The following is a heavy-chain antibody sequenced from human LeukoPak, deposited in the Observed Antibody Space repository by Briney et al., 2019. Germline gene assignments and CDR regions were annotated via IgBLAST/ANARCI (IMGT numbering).Heavy chain of an antibody. D-gene: IGHD2-2*01. J-gene: IGHJ4*02. V-gene: IGHV5-51*01. CDR2: IYPGDSDT. Sequence: GASLKICCKGSVYSFTNYWICWVRQMPGKGLEWMGIIYPGDSDTRYSPSFQGQVTISADKSISTAYLQWSSLKASDTAMYYCARLVVPAAPVDYWGQGTLVTVSS. CDR3: ARLVVPAAPVDY. CDR1: VYSFTNYW.